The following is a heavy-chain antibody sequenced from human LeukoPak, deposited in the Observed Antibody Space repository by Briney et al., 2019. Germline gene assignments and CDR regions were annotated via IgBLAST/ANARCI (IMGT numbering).Heavy chain of an antibody. D-gene: IGHD2-15*01. CDR2: ISSSGSTI. CDR1: GFTFSSYE. V-gene: IGHV3-48*03. CDR3: ARLYCSGGSCY. Sequence: GGSLRLSCAASGFTFSSYEMNWVRQAPGKGLEWVSYISSSGSTIYYADSVKGRFTISRDNAKNSLYLQMNSLRAEDTAVYYCARLYCSGGSCYWGQGTLVTVSS. J-gene: IGHJ4*02.